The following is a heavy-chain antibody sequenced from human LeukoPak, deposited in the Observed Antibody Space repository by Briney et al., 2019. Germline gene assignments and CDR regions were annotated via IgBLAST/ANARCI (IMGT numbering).Heavy chain of an antibody. Sequence: PGGSLRRSCAASGFTVSSNYMSWVRQAPGKGLEWVSVIYSGGSTYYADSVKGRFTISRDNSKNTLYLQMNSLRAEDTAVYYCARLDFWSGYTFDYWGQGTLVTVSS. CDR2: IYSGGST. D-gene: IGHD3-3*01. CDR3: ARLDFWSGYTFDY. V-gene: IGHV3-53*01. CDR1: GFTVSSNY. J-gene: IGHJ4*02.